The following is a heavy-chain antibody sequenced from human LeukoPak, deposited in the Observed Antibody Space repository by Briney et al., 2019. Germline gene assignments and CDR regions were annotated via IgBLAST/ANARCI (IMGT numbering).Heavy chain of an antibody. V-gene: IGHV3-33*01. CDR1: GFTYNSHA. D-gene: IGHD1-26*01. CDR2: IWYDGSNK. Sequence: PGRSLRLSCAASGFTYNSHAMHWVRQAPGKGLEWVAVIWYDGSNKYYADSVKGRFTISRDNSKNTLYLQMNSLRAKDTAVYYCARAGGSYYPYYYYGMDVWGQGTAVTVSS. J-gene: IGHJ6*02. CDR3: ARAGGSYYPYYYYGMDV.